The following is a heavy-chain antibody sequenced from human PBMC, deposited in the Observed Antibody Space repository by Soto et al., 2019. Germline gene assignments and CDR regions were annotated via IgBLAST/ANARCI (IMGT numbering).Heavy chain of an antibody. Sequence: PGGSLRLSCAASGFTFSSYAMHWVRQAPGKGLEWVAVISYDGSNKYYADSVKGRFTISRDNSKNTLYLQMSSLRAEDTAVYYCAKDKRVLRFLEWLKDYYYYGMDVWGQGTTVTVSS. D-gene: IGHD3-3*01. CDR3: AKDKRVLRFLEWLKDYYYYGMDV. J-gene: IGHJ6*02. CDR1: GFTFSSYA. CDR2: ISYDGSNK. V-gene: IGHV3-30-3*01.